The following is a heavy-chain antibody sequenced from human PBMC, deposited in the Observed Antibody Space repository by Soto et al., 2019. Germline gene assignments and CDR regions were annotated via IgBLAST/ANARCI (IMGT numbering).Heavy chain of an antibody. V-gene: IGHV3-74*01. D-gene: IGHD6-13*01. CDR1: GFIFSSHW. J-gene: IGHJ4*01. CDR2: ISSDGRTT. CDR3: VRGPLGSTWGQLDC. Sequence: PGGSLRLSCAASGFIFSSHWMHWIRQAPGEGLVWVSRISSDGRTTSYADSVKGRFTISRDNAKNTLYLQMNSLRAEDSAVYYCVRGPLGSTWGQLDCWGHGTLVTVSS.